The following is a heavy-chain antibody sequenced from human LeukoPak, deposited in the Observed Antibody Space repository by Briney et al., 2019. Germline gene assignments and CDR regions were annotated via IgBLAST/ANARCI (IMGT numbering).Heavy chain of an antibody. D-gene: IGHD1-26*01. J-gene: IGHJ4*02. CDR3: ARSGGSASGRYERATLDY. CDR2: TYYRSKWYN. CDR1: GESVSSNNAA. V-gene: IGHV6-1*01. Sequence: SQTLSLTCDISGESVSSNNAAWNWIRQSPSRGLEWLGRTYYRSKWYNDYEVSLKSRMTINADTSKNHFSLQLNSVTPEDTAVYYCARSGGSASGRYERATLDYWGQGILVTVSS.